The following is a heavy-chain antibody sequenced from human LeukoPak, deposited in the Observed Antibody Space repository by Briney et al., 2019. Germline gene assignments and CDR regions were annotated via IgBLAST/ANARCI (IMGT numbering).Heavy chain of an antibody. CDR1: GFTVSSNY. J-gene: IGHJ3*02. Sequence: GGSLRLSCAASGFTVSSNYMSWVRQAPGKGLEWVSVIYSGGSTYYADSVKGRFTISGDNSKNTLYLQMNSLRAEDTAVYYCARDGTRIAAASNDAFDIWGQGTMVTVSS. CDR3: ARDGTRIAAASNDAFDI. V-gene: IGHV3-53*01. CDR2: IYSGGST. D-gene: IGHD6-13*01.